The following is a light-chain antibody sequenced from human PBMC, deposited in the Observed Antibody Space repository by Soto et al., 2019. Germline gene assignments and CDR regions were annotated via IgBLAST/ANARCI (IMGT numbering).Light chain of an antibody. CDR3: QHYNSYSEA. CDR2: KAS. CDR1: QTISSW. J-gene: IGKJ1*01. Sequence: DIQMTQSPSTLSGSVEDRVTITSRASQTISSWLAWYQQKPGKAPKLLIYKASTLKSRVPSRFSGSGSGTEFTLTISSLQPDDFATYYCQHYNSYSEAFGQGTKVKLK. V-gene: IGKV1-5*03.